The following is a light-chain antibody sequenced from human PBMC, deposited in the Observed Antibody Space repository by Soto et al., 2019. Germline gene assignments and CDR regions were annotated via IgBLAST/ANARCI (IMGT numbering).Light chain of an antibody. J-gene: IGLJ1*01. CDR1: SSDVGAYNL. CDR3: CSYVGRNTYV. V-gene: IGLV2-23*02. CDR2: DVS. Sequence: QSALTQPASVSGSPEQSITISCTGTSSDVGAYNLVSWYQQHPGKAPRLIIFDVSKRPSGVPNRFSGSKSGNTASLTISGLRAEDEADYYCCSYVGRNTYVFGTGTKLTVL.